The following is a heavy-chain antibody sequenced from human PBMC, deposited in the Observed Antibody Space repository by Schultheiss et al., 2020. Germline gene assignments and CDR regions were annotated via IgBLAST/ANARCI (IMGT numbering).Heavy chain of an antibody. D-gene: IGHD1-26*01. CDR3: ARDSGSYDAFDI. Sequence: SETLSLTCTVSGGSISSGDYYWSWIRQPPGKGLEWIGYIYYSGSTNYNPSLKSRVTISVDTSKNQFSLKLSSVTAADTAVYYCARDSGSYDAFDIWGQGTMVTVS. CDR2: IYYSGST. V-gene: IGHV4-30-4*01. CDR1: GGSISSGDYY. J-gene: IGHJ3*02.